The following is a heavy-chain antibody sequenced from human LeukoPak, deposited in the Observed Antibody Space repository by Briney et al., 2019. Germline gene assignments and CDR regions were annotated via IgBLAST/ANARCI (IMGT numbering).Heavy chain of an antibody. Sequence: PSETLSLTCTVSGGSISSGSYYWRWLRQPAGKGLEWIGRIYTSGSTNYNPSLKSRVTISVDTSKNQFSLKLSSVTAADTAVYYCASLVVPAGCFDYWGQGTLVTVSS. CDR3: ASLVVPAGCFDY. CDR1: GGSISSGSYY. V-gene: IGHV4-61*02. D-gene: IGHD2-2*01. J-gene: IGHJ4*02. CDR2: IYTSGST.